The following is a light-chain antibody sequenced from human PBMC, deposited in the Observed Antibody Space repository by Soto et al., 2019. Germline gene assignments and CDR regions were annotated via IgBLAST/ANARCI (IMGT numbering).Light chain of an antibody. V-gene: IGKV3-15*01. CDR1: QSVSYH. J-gene: IGKJ4*01. CDR2: DAS. Sequence: VVMTQTPATLSVSPGGRVTLSCRASQSVSYHVAWYQQKPGQTPRLVIYDASIRASGIPARFSGSGSGTEFSLTISSLQSEDFAIYYCQQYNSWLTFGGGTRVDI. CDR3: QQYNSWLT.